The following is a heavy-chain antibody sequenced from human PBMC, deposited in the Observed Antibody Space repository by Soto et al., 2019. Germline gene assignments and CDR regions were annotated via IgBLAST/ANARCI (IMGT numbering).Heavy chain of an antibody. Sequence: SETLSLTCAVSGYSISSGYYWGWIRQPPGKGLEWIGSIYHSGSTNYNPSLKSRVTISVDTSKNQFSLKLSSVTAADTAVYYCARDEDSRVNNWFDPWGQGTLVTVSS. D-gene: IGHD6-6*01. V-gene: IGHV4-38-2*02. CDR3: ARDEDSRVNNWFDP. CDR2: IYHSGST. CDR1: GYSISSGYY. J-gene: IGHJ5*02.